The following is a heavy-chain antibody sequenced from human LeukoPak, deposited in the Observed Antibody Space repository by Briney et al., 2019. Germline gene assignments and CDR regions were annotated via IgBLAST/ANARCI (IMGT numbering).Heavy chain of an antibody. CDR3: ARRQDYADYDLGAFDI. J-gene: IGHJ3*02. V-gene: IGHV4-59*01. Sequence: SETLSLTCTVSGGSIRSYYWSWILLPPGKGLEWIGYIYYSGITKYNPSLKSRVTISVDTSRNQVSLKLNSVTAADTAVYYCARRQDYADYDLGAFDIWGQGTMVTVSS. CDR2: IYYSGIT. CDR1: GGSIRSYY. D-gene: IGHD4-17*01.